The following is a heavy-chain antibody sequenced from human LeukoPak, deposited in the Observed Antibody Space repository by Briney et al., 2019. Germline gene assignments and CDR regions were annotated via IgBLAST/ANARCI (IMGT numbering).Heavy chain of an antibody. CDR3: ARQYYYGSGSYYDL. J-gene: IGHJ4*02. CDR2: IYYSGSI. V-gene: IGHV4-59*01. Sequence: SETLSLTCTVSGGSISSYYWSCIWQPPRKGLEWIGYIYYSGSINYNPSLKSRVTISVDTSKNQFSLKLSSVTAADTAVYYCARQYYYGSGSYYDLWGQGTLVTVSS. CDR1: GGSISSYY. D-gene: IGHD3-10*01.